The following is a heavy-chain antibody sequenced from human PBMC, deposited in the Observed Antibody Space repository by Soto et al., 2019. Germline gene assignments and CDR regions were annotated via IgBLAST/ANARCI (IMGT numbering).Heavy chain of an antibody. D-gene: IGHD5-18*01. CDR2: ISHDGTKT. CDR3: AKDRRDGYTTCSRCYGVDV. CDR1: GFNFGAYG. Sequence: QVQLVESGGGVVQPGTSLRLACEASGFNFGAYGMHLVHQAPGKGLEWVAVISHDGTKTYYSDSVKGRFTVSRDNSKNMLYVQMVSLRPDDTAVYSCAKDRRDGYTTCSRCYGVDVWGQGTTVTVSS. J-gene: IGHJ6*02. V-gene: IGHV3-30*18.